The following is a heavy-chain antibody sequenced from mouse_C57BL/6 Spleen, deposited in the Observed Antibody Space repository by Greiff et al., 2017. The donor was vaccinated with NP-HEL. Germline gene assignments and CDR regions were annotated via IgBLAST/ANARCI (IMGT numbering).Heavy chain of an antibody. Sequence: EVQLQESEGGLVQPGSSMKLSCTASGFTFSDYYMAWVRQVPEKGLEWVANINYDGSSTYYLDSLKSRFIISRDNAKNILYLQMSSLKSEDTATYYCSRDRELGDFDYWGQGTTLTVSS. V-gene: IGHV5-16*01. CDR3: SRDRELGDFDY. CDR1: GFTFSDYY. J-gene: IGHJ2*01. CDR2: INYDGSST. D-gene: IGHD4-1*01.